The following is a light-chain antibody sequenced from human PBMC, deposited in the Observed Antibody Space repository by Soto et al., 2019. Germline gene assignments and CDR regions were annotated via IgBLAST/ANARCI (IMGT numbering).Light chain of an antibody. CDR3: GTWDSILTTYV. V-gene: IGLV1-51*02. Sequence: QSVLTQPPSVSAAPGQKVTISCSGSSSDIGRNYVSWYQHLPGTAPKLLIYENNKRPSGIPDRLSGSKSGSSATLGITGLQTGDEADYYCGTWDSILTTYVFGPGTKVTDL. J-gene: IGLJ1*01. CDR2: ENN. CDR1: SSDIGRNY.